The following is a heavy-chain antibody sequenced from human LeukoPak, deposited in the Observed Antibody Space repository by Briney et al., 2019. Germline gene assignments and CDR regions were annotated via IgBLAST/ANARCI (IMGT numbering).Heavy chain of an antibody. CDR3: ARDESYYFDY. Sequence: GGSLRLSCAASGFTFSTYEMNWVRQAPGRGLEWVSYITTSGSTIYYADSVKGRFTISRDNAKNSLYLQMNSLRAEDTAVYYCARDESYYFDYWGQGTLVTVSS. J-gene: IGHJ4*02. CDR2: ITTSGSTI. CDR1: GFTFSTYE. V-gene: IGHV3-48*03.